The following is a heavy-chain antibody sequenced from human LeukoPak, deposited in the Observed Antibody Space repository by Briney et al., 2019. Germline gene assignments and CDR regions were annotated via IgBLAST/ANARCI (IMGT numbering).Heavy chain of an antibody. CDR1: GGSISSGSYY. V-gene: IGHV4-61*02. CDR2: IYTSGST. Sequence: SETLSLTCTVSGGSISSGSYYWSWVRQPAGKGLEWIGRIYTSGSTNYNPALKSRVTIAVHTSKNQFDLQLTVITPDGTACVYCASGGLISLANPPLGAFDIWGQGTMVSVSS. D-gene: IGHD3-16*01. CDR3: CASGGLISLANPPLGAFDI. J-gene: IGHJ3*02.